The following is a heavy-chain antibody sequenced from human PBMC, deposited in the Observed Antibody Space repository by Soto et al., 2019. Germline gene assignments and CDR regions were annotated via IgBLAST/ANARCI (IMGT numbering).Heavy chain of an antibody. CDR1: GGTFSSYA. Sequence: SVKVSCKASGGTFSSYAISWVRQAPGQGLEWMGGIIPIFGTANYAQKFQGRVTITADESTSTAYMELSSLRSEDTAVYYCARDRYYDSSGLYDYWGQGTLVTVSS. V-gene: IGHV1-69*13. J-gene: IGHJ4*02. CDR2: IIPIFGTA. CDR3: ARDRYYDSSGLYDY. D-gene: IGHD3-22*01.